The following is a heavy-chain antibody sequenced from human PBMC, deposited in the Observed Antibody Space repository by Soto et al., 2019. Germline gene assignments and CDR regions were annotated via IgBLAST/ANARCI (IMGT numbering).Heavy chain of an antibody. V-gene: IGHV3-30-3*01. J-gene: IGHJ4*02. CDR2: ISYDGSNK. CDR1: GFTFSSYA. Sequence: GGSLRLSCAASGFTFSSYAMHWVRQAPGKGLEWVAVISYDGSNKYYADSVKGRFTISRDSSKNTLYLQMNSLRAEDTAVYYCARDGPYYYDSSEGYFDYWGQGTLVTVSS. D-gene: IGHD3-22*01. CDR3: ARDGPYYYDSSEGYFDY.